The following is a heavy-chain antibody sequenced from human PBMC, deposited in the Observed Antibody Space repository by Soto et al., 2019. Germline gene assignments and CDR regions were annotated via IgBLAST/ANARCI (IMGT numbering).Heavy chain of an antibody. CDR3: ARAPHQEYYDSSGYLGWFDP. CDR2: IIPIFGTA. V-gene: IGHV1-69*06. J-gene: IGHJ5*02. CDR1: GGTFSSYA. D-gene: IGHD3-22*01. Sequence: ASVKVSCKASGGTFSSYAISWVRQAPGQGLEWMGGIIPIFGTANYAQKFQGRVTITADKSTSTAYMELSSLRSEDTAVYYCARAPHQEYYDSSGYLGWFDPWGQGTLVTVSS.